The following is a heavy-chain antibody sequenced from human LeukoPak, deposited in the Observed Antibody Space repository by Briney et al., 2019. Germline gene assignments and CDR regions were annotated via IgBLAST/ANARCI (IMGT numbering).Heavy chain of an antibody. CDR2: IYCSGTT. D-gene: IGHD3-3*01. V-gene: IGHV4-39*01. CDR3: ARRNDYDFWSGNQYYFDY. Sequence: PSETLSLTCSVSGGSISSRSHYWGWIRQSPGKGLEMIGTIYCSGTTFYNPSLQSRVSISVDTPRNPFSLRLNSVTAADTAVYYCARRNDYDFWSGNQYYFDYWGQGTLVTVSS. J-gene: IGHJ4*02. CDR1: GGSISSRSHY.